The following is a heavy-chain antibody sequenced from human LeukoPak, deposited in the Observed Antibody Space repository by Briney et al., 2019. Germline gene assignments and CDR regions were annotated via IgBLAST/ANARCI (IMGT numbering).Heavy chain of an antibody. V-gene: IGHV3-48*01. J-gene: IGHJ4*02. CDR2: ITSSSSSI. CDR3: ARDNMGFDY. CDR1: GFTFSSYW. Sequence: GGSLRLSCAASGFTFSSYWMSWVRQAPGKGLEWVSYITSSSSSIYYADSVKGRFTISRDNAKNSLYLQMNSLRAEDTAVYYCARDNMGFDYWGQGTLVTVYS. D-gene: IGHD2/OR15-2a*01.